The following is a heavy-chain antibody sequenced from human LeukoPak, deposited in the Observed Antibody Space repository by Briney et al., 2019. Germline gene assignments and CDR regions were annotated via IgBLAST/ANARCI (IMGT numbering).Heavy chain of an antibody. CDR2: IYWDDDK. CDR3: AHRSADYGGNSGYYFDY. V-gene: IGHV2-5*05. Sequence: SGPTLVNPTQTLTLTCTFSGFSLSTSGVGVGWIRQPPGKALEWLALIYWDDDKRYGPSLKTRLTITKDTSKNQVVLTMTNMDPVDTATYYCAHRSADYGGNSGYYFDYWGQGTLVTVSS. J-gene: IGHJ4*02. D-gene: IGHD4-23*01. CDR1: GFSLSTSGVG.